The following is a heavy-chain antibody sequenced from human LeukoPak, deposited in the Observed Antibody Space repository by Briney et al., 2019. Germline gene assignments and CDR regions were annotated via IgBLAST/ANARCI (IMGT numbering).Heavy chain of an antibody. J-gene: IGHJ4*02. CDR3: ARDRGQWLVQGIDY. Sequence: GRSLRLSCAASGFTFSSYVMHWVRQAPGKGLEWVSVISYDGSNKYYADSVKGRFTISRDNSKNTLYLQMNSLRAEDTAVYYCARDRGQWLVQGIDYWGQGTLVTVSS. D-gene: IGHD6-19*01. CDR2: ISYDGSNK. CDR1: GFTFSSYV. V-gene: IGHV3-30*04.